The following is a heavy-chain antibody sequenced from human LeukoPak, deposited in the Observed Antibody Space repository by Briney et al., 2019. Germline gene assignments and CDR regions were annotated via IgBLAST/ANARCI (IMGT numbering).Heavy chain of an antibody. CDR1: GFTFSSYG. J-gene: IGHJ4*02. Sequence: PGGSLRLSCAASGFTFSSYGMHWVRQAPGKGLEWVAFIRYDGSNKYYADSVKGRFTISRDNSKNTLYLQMNSLRAEDTAVYYCAKGVYYDITSPFDYWGQGTLVTVSS. CDR2: IRYDGSNK. V-gene: IGHV3-30*02. D-gene: IGHD3-9*01. CDR3: AKGVYYDITSPFDY.